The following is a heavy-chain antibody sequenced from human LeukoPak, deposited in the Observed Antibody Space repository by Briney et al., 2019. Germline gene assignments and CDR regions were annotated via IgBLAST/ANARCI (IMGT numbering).Heavy chain of an antibody. V-gene: IGHV3-21*01. CDR2: ISSSSSYI. D-gene: IGHD3-10*01. CDR1: GLTFSSYS. CDR3: AREELLYRGVWFGDDY. Sequence: GGSLRLSCAASGLTFSSYSMNWVRQAPGKGLEWVSSISSSSSYIYYADSVKGRFTISRDNAKNSLYLQMNSLRAEDTAVYYCAREELLYRGVWFGDDYWGQGTLVTVSS. J-gene: IGHJ4*02.